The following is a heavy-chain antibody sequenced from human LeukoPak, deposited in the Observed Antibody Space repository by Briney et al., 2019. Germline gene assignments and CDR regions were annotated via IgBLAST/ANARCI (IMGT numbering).Heavy chain of an antibody. V-gene: IGHV3-74*01. Sequence: GGSLRLSCAASGFTFSGYWMHWVRQAPGKGLVWISRINTDGTTTTYADSVRGRFTISRDNAKNTLYLQMNSLRAEDTAVYYCARGYSGSYSVFDCWGQGTLVTVSS. J-gene: IGHJ4*02. CDR2: INTDGTTT. CDR1: GFTFSGYW. D-gene: IGHD1-26*01. CDR3: ARGYSGSYSVFDC.